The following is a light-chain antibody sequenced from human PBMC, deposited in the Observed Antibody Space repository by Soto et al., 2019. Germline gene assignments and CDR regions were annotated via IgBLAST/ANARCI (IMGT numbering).Light chain of an antibody. J-gene: IGLJ2*01. Sequence: QSVLTQPPSASGSPGQSVTISCTGTSSDVGGYNYVSWYQQHPGKAPKLMIYEVSKRPSGVPDRVSGSKSGNTASLTVSGLQAEDEADYYCSSYAGSNKVFGGGTKVTVL. V-gene: IGLV2-8*01. CDR1: SSDVGGYNY. CDR3: SSYAGSNKV. CDR2: EVS.